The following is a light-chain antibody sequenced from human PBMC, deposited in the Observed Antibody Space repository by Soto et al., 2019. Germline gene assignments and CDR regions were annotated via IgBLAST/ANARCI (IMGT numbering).Light chain of an antibody. CDR1: QSVSSD. Sequence: EIVMTQSPATLSVSPGESATLSCRASQSVSSDLAWYQQKPGQAPRLLIYGASNRATGIPDKFSGSGSGTDFTLTISRLEPEDFAVYYCQQYGTSPRTFGQGTKVDIK. CDR3: QQYGTSPRT. J-gene: IGKJ1*01. CDR2: GAS. V-gene: IGKV3-20*01.